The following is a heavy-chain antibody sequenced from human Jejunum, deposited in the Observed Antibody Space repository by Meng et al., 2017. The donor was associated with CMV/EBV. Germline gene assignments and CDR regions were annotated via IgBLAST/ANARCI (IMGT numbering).Heavy chain of an antibody. CDR3: ARFSIVGRTNAFDM. J-gene: IGHJ3*02. V-gene: IGHV3-53*01. CDR1: RFTVSTDS. Sequence: SRFTVSTDSMIWVRQAPGKGLEWVSSIYIGSSTDYADSVKGRFTISRDNPKNTLILQMNNLRAEDTALYYCARFSIVGRTNAFDMWGHGTMVTVSS. CDR2: IYIGSST. D-gene: IGHD1-26*01.